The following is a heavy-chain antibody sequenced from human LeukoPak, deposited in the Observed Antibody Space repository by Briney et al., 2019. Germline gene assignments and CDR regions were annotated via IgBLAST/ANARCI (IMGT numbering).Heavy chain of an antibody. Sequence: PGGSLRLSCAASGFTFSNAWMSWVRQAPGKGLEWVGRIKSKTDGGTTDYAAPVKGRFTISRDNAKNSLYLQMNSLRAEDTAVYYCARSSTIEGPAHGAFDYWGQGTLVTVSS. CDR1: GFTFSNAW. D-gene: IGHD6-6*01. V-gene: IGHV3-15*01. CDR2: IKSKTDGGTT. CDR3: ARSSTIEGPAHGAFDY. J-gene: IGHJ4*02.